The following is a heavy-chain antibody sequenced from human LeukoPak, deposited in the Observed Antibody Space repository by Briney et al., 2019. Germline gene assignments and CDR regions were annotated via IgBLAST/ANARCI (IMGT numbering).Heavy chain of an antibody. Sequence: GGSLRLSCAASGFTVSNYDMHWVRQAAGKGLEWVSVVTTAGDTYYSGSVKGRFTISRENAKNSVYLQMNSLRAGDTAVYYCVRETCAGSTCYQLDSWGQGTLVTV. CDR2: VTTAGDT. CDR1: GFTVSNYD. CDR3: VRETCAGSTCYQLDS. J-gene: IGHJ4*02. D-gene: IGHD2-15*01. V-gene: IGHV3-13*04.